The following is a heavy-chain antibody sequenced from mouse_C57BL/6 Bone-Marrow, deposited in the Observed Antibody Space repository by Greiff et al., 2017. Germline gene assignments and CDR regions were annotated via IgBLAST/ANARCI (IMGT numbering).Heavy chain of an antibody. Sequence: VQLQQSGPELVKPGASVKISCKASGYTFTDYYMNWVKQSHGKSLEWIGDINPNNGGTSYNQKFKGKATLTVDKSSSTAYMELRSLTSEDSAVYYCAITTGRVYYAMDYWGQGTSVTVSS. V-gene: IGHV1-26*01. D-gene: IGHD1-2*01. CDR2: INPNNGGT. CDR3: AITTGRVYYAMDY. J-gene: IGHJ4*01. CDR1: GYTFTDYY.